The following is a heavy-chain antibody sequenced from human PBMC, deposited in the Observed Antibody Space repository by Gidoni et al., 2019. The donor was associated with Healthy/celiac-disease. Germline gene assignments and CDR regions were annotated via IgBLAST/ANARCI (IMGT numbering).Heavy chain of an antibody. D-gene: IGHD2-21*02. CDR2: IFSNYEK. Sequence: QVTLKESVRVLAKPTETLTLTCTVSGFSLRNARMGSSGICQPPGKALEWLAHIFSNYEKAYSKSLKSRLTISKDTSKGQVVLTMTTMDPVDTATYYCARMLEFTLAYCGGDCYRDAFDIWGQGTMVTVSS. CDR3: ARMLEFTLAYCGGDCYRDAFDI. J-gene: IGHJ3*02. V-gene: IGHV2-26*01. CDR1: GFSLRNARMG.